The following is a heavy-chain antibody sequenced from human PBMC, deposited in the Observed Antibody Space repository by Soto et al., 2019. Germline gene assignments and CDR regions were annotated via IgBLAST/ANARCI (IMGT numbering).Heavy chain of an antibody. J-gene: IGHJ4*02. CDR2: MNPNSGNT. D-gene: IGHD4-4*01. CDR3: ARDRHSNSYYFDY. CDR1: GYTFTSYD. Sequence: ASVKVSCKASGYTFTSYDINLVRQAPGQGLEWMGIMNPNSGNTSYAQKFQGRVTMTRNTSTSTVYMELSSLRSEDTAVYYCARDRHSNSYYFDYWGQGTLVTVSS. V-gene: IGHV1-8*01.